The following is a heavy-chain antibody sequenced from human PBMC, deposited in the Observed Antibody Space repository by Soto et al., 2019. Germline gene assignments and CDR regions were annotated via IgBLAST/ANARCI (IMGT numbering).Heavy chain of an antibody. V-gene: IGHV4-30-4*01. CDR3: ARGYSSSWYYYGMDV. Sequence: SETLSLTCTVSGGSISSGDYYWSWIRQPPGKGLEWIGYIYYSGSTYYNPSLKSRVTISVDTSKNQSSLKLSSVTAADTAVYYCARGYSSSWYYYGMDVWGQGTTVTVSS. CDR1: GGSISSGDYY. D-gene: IGHD6-13*01. CDR2: IYYSGST. J-gene: IGHJ6*02.